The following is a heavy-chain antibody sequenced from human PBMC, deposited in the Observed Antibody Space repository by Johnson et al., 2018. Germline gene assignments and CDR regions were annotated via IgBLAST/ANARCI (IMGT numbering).Heavy chain of an antibody. V-gene: IGHV3-30-3*01. CDR1: GFTFSIYS. Sequence: QVQLVQSGGGVVQPGRSLRLSCAASGFTFSIYSMPWVRQAPGKGLEWVAGISDDGIYKYYADSVKGRFTISRDNSNDTLSLQMVSLRAEDTAVYYCAKDRTGNWHGHFQYWGQGTLVTVSS. CDR3: AKDRTGNWHGHFQY. J-gene: IGHJ1*01. D-gene: IGHD5-24*01. CDR2: ISDDGIYK.